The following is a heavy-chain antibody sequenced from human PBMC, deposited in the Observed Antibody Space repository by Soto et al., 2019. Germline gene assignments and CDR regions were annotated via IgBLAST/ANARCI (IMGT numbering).Heavy chain of an antibody. CDR1: GFTFSSYD. D-gene: IGHD1-1*01. CDR3: VRSGTAPMLRHNWFAP. J-gene: IGHJ5*02. CDR2: ITTSGSYI. Sequence: EVQLVESGGGLVKPGGSRRLSCAASGFTFSSYDMNWVRQAPGKGLEYVSSITTSGSYIYYGDSVRGRFTISRDNAKNSRFLQMDSLRAEDTAVYDCVRSGTAPMLRHNWFAPWGQGPLVTVSS. V-gene: IGHV3-21*01.